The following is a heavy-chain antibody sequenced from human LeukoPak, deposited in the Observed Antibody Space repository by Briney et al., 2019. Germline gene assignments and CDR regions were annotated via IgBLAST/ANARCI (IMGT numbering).Heavy chain of an antibody. J-gene: IGHJ4*02. CDR3: ASYHYSGSCYIY. CDR1: GFTFSHYW. V-gene: IGHV3-7*01. Sequence: GGSLRLSCAASGFTFSHYWMTWVRQAPGKGLEWVANIKQDGSEKYYVDSVKGRFTISRDNAKNSLYLQMNSLRAEDTAVYFCASYHYSGSCYIYWGQGTLVTVSS. CDR2: IKQDGSEK. D-gene: IGHD6-13*01.